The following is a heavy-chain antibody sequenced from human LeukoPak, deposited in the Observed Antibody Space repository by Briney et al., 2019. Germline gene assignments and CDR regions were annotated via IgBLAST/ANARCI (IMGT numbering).Heavy chain of an antibody. J-gene: IGHJ6*03. CDR3: ARDWYYYYYMDV. CDR1: GFTFSSYG. CDR2: ISGSGGST. V-gene: IGHV3-23*01. Sequence: GGSLRLSCAASGFTFSSYGMSWVRQAPGKGLEWVSAISGSGGSTYYADSVKGRFTISRDNAKNTLYLQMNSLRAEDTAVYYCARDWYYYYYMDVWGKGTTVTISS.